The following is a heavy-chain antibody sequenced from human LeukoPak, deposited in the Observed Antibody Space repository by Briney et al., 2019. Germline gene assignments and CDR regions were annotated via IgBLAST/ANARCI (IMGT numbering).Heavy chain of an antibody. CDR1: GGSFSGYY. CDR3: ARGRQESRPPRGKVARPARGLFDY. J-gene: IGHJ4*02. D-gene: IGHD6-6*01. CDR2: INHSGST. Sequence: SETLSLTCAVYGGSFSGYYWSWIRQPPGKGLEWIGEINHSGSTNYNPSLKSRVTISVDTSKNQFSLKLSSVTAADTAVYYCARGRQESRPPRGKVARPARGLFDYWGQGTLVTVSS. V-gene: IGHV4-34*01.